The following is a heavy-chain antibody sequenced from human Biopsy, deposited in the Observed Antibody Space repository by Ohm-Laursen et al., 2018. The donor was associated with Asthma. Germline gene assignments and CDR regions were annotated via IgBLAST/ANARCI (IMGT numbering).Heavy chain of an antibody. J-gene: IGHJ4*02. CDR2: IYKSGQV. CDR1: GGSISSNFCY. CDR3: ARRGGVRRYFDY. Sequence: SDTLSLTCTVSGGSISSNFCYWGWIRQPPGKGLEWIGNIYKSGQVYYNLSLKSRVTISVDTSKNQFSLQLSSVTAADTAVYFCARRGGVRRYFDYWGQGTLVTVSS. V-gene: IGHV4-39*01. D-gene: IGHD3-16*01.